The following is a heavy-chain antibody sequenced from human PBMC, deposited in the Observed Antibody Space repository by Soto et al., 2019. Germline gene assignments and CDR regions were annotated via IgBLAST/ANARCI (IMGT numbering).Heavy chain of an antibody. J-gene: IGHJ4*02. CDR3: AIGGSGSYYNPYYFDY. D-gene: IGHD3-10*01. CDR1: GGSISSYY. CDR2: IYYSGST. V-gene: IGHV4-59*01. Sequence: LPETLSLTCTVSGGSISSYYWSWIRQPPGKGLEWIGYIYYSGSTNYNPSLKSRVTISVDTSKNQFSLKLSSVTAADTAVYYCAIGGSGSYYNPYYFDYWGQGTLVTVSS.